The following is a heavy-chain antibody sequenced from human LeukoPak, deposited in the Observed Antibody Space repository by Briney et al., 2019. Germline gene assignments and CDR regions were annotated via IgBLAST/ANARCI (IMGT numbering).Heavy chain of an antibody. J-gene: IGHJ4*02. D-gene: IGHD3-10*01. Sequence: PGGSLRLSCSASGFTFPTYWVIWVRQVPGEGLVYVSHMNHDGTITNYADSVKGRFTMSRDNARNTVFLQMDSLMAEDTAVYYCGRDNYGSIDFWGQGGLVTVSS. V-gene: IGHV3-74*01. CDR3: GRDNYGSIDF. CDR1: GFTFPTYW. CDR2: MNHDGTIT.